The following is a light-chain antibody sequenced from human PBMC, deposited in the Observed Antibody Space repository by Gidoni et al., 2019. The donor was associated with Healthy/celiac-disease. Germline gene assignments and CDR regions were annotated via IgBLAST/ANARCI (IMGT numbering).Light chain of an antibody. CDR2: SAS. V-gene: IGKV1-39*01. CDR1: KSISSY. Sequence: DIQMTQPPSSLSASVVDRTTITCRASKSISSYLIWYQQKPGKAPKLLIYSASSLQSGVPSRFSGSRAVTDFTLTISSLQPEDFATYYCQQSYSTPYTVXXXTKLEIK. CDR3: QQSYSTPYT. J-gene: IGKJ2*01.